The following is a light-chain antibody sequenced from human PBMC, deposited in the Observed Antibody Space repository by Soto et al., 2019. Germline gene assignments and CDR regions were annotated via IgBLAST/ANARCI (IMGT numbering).Light chain of an antibody. V-gene: IGKV3-11*01. J-gene: IGKJ1*01. CDR3: QQRSNWT. CDR1: QSVSSY. Sequence: EIVLTQSPATLSLSPGERATLSCRASQSVSSYLAWYQQKPGQAPRLLIYDASNRATGIPARFSGSGSGTDFTLTITNLEPEDFAFYYCQQRSNWTFGQGTKVEIK. CDR2: DAS.